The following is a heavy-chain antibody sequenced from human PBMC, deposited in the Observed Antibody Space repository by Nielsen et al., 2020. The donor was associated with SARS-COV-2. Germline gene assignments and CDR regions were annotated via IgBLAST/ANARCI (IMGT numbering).Heavy chain of an antibody. V-gene: IGHV3-7*01. CDR2: IKQDGSEK. Sequence: GGSLRLSCGASGLTFSSYWMSWVRQAPGKGLEWVANIKQDGSEKYYVDSVKGRFTISRDNAKNSLYLQMNSLRAEDTAVYYCARAGYSGSYWAGYWGQGTLVTVSS. J-gene: IGHJ4*02. CDR3: ARAGYSGSYWAGY. D-gene: IGHD1-26*01. CDR1: GLTFSSYW.